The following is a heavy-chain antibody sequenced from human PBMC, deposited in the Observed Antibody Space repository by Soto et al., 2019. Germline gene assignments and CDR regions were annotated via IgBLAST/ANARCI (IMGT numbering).Heavy chain of an antibody. J-gene: IGHJ4*02. Sequence: EVQLVESGGGLVQPGGSLRLSCAASGFTFSNYWMHWVRQAPGKGLVWVSRINGDGTGTNYADSVKGQFTISSDNAKNTLYLQMNRLRAEDTAVYYCGRGASGSYRLDYWGQGTLVTVSS. V-gene: IGHV3-74*01. CDR1: GFTFSNYW. CDR3: GRGASGSYRLDY. CDR2: INGDGTGT. D-gene: IGHD3-10*01.